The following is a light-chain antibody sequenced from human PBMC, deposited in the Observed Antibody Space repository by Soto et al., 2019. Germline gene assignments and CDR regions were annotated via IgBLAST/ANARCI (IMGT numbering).Light chain of an antibody. CDR1: QSISRY. CDR2: GAT. CDR3: QQSYNFLFT. Sequence: DIQMTQSPSSLSASVGDTVTITCRASQSISRYLNWYQQKPGKAPNLLIYGATSLQSGVPSRFSGSGSATDFTLTISSLQPEDFATYFCQQSYNFLFTFGPGTKVHIK. V-gene: IGKV1-39*01. J-gene: IGKJ3*01.